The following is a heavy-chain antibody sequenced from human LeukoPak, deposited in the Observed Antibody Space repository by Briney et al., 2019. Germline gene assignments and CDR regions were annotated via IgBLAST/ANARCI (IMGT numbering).Heavy chain of an antibody. Sequence: SETLSLTCTVSGGSIRSYHWSWIRQHAGKGLEWVGLIYTSGNTKYNSSLKSRVSMSVDTSKNQFSLKLRSVTAADTAVYFCASLGSGRFFDLWGRGTLVTVSS. CDR1: GGSIRSYH. V-gene: IGHV4-4*07. D-gene: IGHD3-16*01. J-gene: IGHJ2*01. CDR3: ASLGSGRFFDL. CDR2: IYTSGNT.